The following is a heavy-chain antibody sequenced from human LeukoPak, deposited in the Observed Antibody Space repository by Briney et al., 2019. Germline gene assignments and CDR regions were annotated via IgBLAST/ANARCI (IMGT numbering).Heavy chain of an antibody. D-gene: IGHD3-22*01. J-gene: IGHJ3*01. CDR3: ASERRTSGFYSGTNNPFDV. CDR1: GGSISSSSYY. CDR2: IYYSGST. Sequence: SETLSLTCTVSGGSISSSSYYWGWIRQPPGKGLEWIGSIYYSGSTYYNPSLKSRVTISVDTSSNQFSLKLTSVTAADTAIYYCASERRTSGFYSGTNNPFDVWGPGTLVTVSS. V-gene: IGHV4-39*07.